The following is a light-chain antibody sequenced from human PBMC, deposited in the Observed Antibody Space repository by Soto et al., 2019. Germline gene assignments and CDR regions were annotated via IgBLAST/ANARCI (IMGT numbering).Light chain of an antibody. Sequence: DIPMTQSPSTLSASVGDRVTITCRASQSVSTWLAWYQQKPGKAPKVLIYDASSLESGVPSRFSGSGSGTEFTLTISSLQPDDFATYYCQQYKSYPVAFGQGTKVEIK. CDR3: QQYKSYPVA. J-gene: IGKJ1*01. CDR2: DAS. CDR1: QSVSTW. V-gene: IGKV1-5*01.